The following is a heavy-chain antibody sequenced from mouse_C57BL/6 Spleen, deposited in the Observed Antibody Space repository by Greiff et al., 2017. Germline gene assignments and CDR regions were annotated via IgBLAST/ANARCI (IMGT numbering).Heavy chain of an antibody. CDR3: ARRGSPYWYFDV. CDR1: GYSFTGYY. V-gene: IGHV1-42*01. Sequence: VQLQQSGPELVKPGASVKISCKASGYSFTGYYMNWVKQSPEKSLEWIGEINPSTGGTTYNQKFKATATLTVYKSSSTAYMQLKSLTSEDSAVYYCARRGSPYWYFDVWGTGTTVTVSS. J-gene: IGHJ1*03. CDR2: INPSTGGT.